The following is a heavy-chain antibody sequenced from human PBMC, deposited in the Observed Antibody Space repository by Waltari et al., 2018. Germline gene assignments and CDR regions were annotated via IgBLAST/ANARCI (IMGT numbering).Heavy chain of an antibody. J-gene: IGHJ4*02. CDR1: GYSISRGYY. CDR2: IYHSGST. V-gene: IGHV4-38-2*01. Sequence: QVQLQESGPGLVKPSETLSLTCAVSGYSISRGYYWGWSRQPPGKGLEWIGSIYHSGSTYYNPSLKSRVTISVDTSKNQFSLKLSSVTAADTAVYYCARLKGSQQVDYWGQGTLVTVSS. CDR3: ARLKGSQQVDY.